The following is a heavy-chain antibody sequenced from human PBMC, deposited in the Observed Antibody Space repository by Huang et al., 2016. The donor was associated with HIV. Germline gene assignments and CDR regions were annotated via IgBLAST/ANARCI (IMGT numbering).Heavy chain of an antibody. V-gene: IGHV5-51*01. CDR1: GYSFAKYW. CDR3: ARLDTARNYYYYGLDV. Sequence: EEQLVQSGAEVKKPGESLKISCEGSGYSFAKYWIGWVRQMPGKGLEWLGIIYPEDSHTRYSPSFQGQVAISADKSISTAYLQWSSLKASDTAMYYCARLDTARNYYYYGLDVWGQGTSVIVSS. D-gene: IGHD5-18*01. J-gene: IGHJ6*02. CDR2: IYPEDSHT.